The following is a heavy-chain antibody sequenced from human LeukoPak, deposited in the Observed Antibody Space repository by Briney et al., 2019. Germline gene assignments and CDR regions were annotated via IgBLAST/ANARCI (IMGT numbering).Heavy chain of an antibody. CDR2: IRSDGSTI. D-gene: IGHD4-17*01. CDR1: GFTFSDYY. V-gene: IGHV3-11*01. CDR3: ARYKTTVTSDDAFDI. J-gene: IGHJ3*02. Sequence: GGSLRLSCAASGFTFSDYYMSWIRQAPGKGLEWVSYIRSDGSTIYYADSVKGRFTISRDNAKNSLYLQMNSLRAEDTAVYYCARYKTTVTSDDAFDIWGQGTMVTVSS.